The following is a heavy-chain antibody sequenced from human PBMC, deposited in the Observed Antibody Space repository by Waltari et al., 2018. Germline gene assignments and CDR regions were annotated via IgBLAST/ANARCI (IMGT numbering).Heavy chain of an antibody. J-gene: IGHJ4*02. Sequence: QVQLQESGPGLVKPSQTLSLTCTVSGGSIRSGGYYWSWIRQHPGKGLEWIGYIYYSGSTYYNPSLKSRVTISVDTSKNQFSLKLSSVTAADTAVYYCARDLAEDGSGSYCDWGQGTLVTVSS. V-gene: IGHV4-31*03. D-gene: IGHD3-10*01. CDR2: IYYSGST. CDR3: ARDLAEDGSGSYCD. CDR1: GGSIRSGGYY.